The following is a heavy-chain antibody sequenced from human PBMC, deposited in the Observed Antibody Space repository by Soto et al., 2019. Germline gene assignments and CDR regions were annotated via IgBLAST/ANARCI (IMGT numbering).Heavy chain of an antibody. Sequence: GASVKVSCNASGYTFTGYYMHWVRQAPGQGLEWMGWINPNSGGTNYAQKFQGRVTMTRDTSISTAYMELSSLRSEDTAVYYCARGSSGWGLYYYYYYGMDVWGQGTTVTVSS. J-gene: IGHJ6*02. CDR3: ARGSSGWGLYYYYYYGMDV. D-gene: IGHD6-19*01. CDR2: INPNSGGT. V-gene: IGHV1-2*02. CDR1: GYTFTGYY.